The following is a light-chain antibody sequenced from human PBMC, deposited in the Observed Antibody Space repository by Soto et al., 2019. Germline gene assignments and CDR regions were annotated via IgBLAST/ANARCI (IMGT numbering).Light chain of an antibody. CDR2: EVS. V-gene: IGLV2-8*01. CDR3: SSFAGNNNLV. CDR1: SSDVGGYNY. Sequence: SALTQPPSASGSPGQSVTISCTGTSSDVGGYNYVSWYQQHPGKAPKLMISEVSKRPSGVPDRFSGSKSGNTAYLTVSGLQAEDEADYYCSSFAGNNNLVFGGGTKLTVL. J-gene: IGLJ2*01.